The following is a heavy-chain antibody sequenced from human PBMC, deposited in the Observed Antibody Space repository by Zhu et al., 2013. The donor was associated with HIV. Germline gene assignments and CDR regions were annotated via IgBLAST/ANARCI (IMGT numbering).Heavy chain of an antibody. CDR2: IIPMVGTT. D-gene: IGHD5-18*01. J-gene: IGHJ6*02. CDR1: GGTFSTYG. CDR3: ARVFGGYSYGTSHYYGLDV. Sequence: VQLVQSGAEVKKPGSSVKVSCKAPGGTFSTYGISWVRQAPGQGLEWMGGIIPMVGTTNNAQKFQGRVTISADESASTAYMELSSLRSDDTAVYYCARVFGGYSYGTSHYYGLDVWGQGTTVTVSS. V-gene: IGHV1-69*01.